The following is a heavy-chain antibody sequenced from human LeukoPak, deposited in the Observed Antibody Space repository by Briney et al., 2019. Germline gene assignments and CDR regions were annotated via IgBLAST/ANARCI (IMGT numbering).Heavy chain of an antibody. CDR3: AKTSQFDAAGFFDY. CDR1: GFTFSSFA. V-gene: IGHV3-23*01. J-gene: IGHJ4*02. CDR2: ISGSGGST. D-gene: IGHD6-13*01. Sequence: GGSLRLSCAASGFTFSSFAINWVRQAPGKGLEWVSAISGSGGSTYYADSVKGRFTISRDNSKNTLYLQMNSLRAEDTAVYYCAKTSQFDAAGFFDYWGQGTLVTVSS.